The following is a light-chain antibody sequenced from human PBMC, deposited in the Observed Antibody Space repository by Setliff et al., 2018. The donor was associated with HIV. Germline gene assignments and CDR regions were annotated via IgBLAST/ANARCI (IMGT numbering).Light chain of an antibody. Sequence: QSVLTQPASVSGSPGQSITISCTGTSSDVGGYNYVTWYQEHPGKAPKVMIYDVSNRPSVVAIRFSGSKSGNTASLTISGLQAEDEADYYCNSFTGSSTYVFGTGTKVTVL. CDR1: SSDVGGYNY. V-gene: IGLV2-14*03. CDR3: NSFTGSSTYV. J-gene: IGLJ1*01. CDR2: DVS.